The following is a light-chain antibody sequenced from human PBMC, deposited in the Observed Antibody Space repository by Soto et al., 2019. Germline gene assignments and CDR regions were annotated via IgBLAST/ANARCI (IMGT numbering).Light chain of an antibody. CDR2: ANN. CDR1: SSNIGAGFD. V-gene: IGLV1-40*01. J-gene: IGLJ3*02. Sequence: QSVLTQPPSVSGAPGQRVTISCTGSSSNIGAGFDVCWYQQLPGTAPKLLIYANNNRPSGVPDRFSGSKSGTSASLAITGLQTQDEADYYCQSYDRSLGAYWVFGGGTQLTVL. CDR3: QSYDRSLGAYWV.